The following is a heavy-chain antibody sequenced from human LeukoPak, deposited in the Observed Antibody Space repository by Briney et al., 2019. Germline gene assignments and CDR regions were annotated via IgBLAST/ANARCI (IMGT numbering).Heavy chain of an antibody. CDR3: AKDQNFVGWGDGYNSWFDY. CDR2: ISTSSSYI. J-gene: IGHJ4*02. CDR1: GFTFSSYN. Sequence: GGSLRLSCAASGFTFSSYNMNWVRQAPGKGLEWVSSISTSSSYIYYADSVKGRFTISRDNAKNSLYLQMNSLRAEDTAVYYCAKDQNFVGWGDGYNSWFDYWGQGTLVTVSS. D-gene: IGHD5-24*01. V-gene: IGHV3-21*01.